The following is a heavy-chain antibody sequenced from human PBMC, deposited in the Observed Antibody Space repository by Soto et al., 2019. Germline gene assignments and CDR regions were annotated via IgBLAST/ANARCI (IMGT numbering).Heavy chain of an antibody. CDR2: LYYSGTT. Sequence: PSETLSLTCTVSGGSISSGDYYWGWFRQPPGKGLEWIGSLYYSGTTYYNSSLKSRVTISRDTSKNQFSLKVSSVTAADAGVYYCARPRTYNKYGESFYGVEVWGQGTTVTLSS. CDR1: GGSISSGDYY. D-gene: IGHD4-4*01. J-gene: IGHJ6*02. CDR3: ARPRTYNKYGESFYGVEV. V-gene: IGHV4-39*01.